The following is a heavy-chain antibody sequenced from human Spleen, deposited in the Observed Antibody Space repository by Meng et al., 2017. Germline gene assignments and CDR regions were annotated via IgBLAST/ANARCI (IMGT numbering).Heavy chain of an antibody. CDR2: ISWNSGSI. J-gene: IGHJ6*02. D-gene: IGHD5-18*01. Sequence: LSLTCAASGFTFDDYAMHWVRQAPGKGLEWVSGISWNSGSIGYADSVKGRFTISRDNAKNSLYLQMNSLRAEDMALYYCAKEGGGYSYGSYYYYGMDVWGQGTTVTVSS. CDR1: GFTFDDYA. V-gene: IGHV3-9*03. CDR3: AKEGGGYSYGSYYYYGMDV.